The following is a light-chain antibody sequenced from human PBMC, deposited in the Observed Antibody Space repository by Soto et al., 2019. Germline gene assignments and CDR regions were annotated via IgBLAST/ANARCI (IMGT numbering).Light chain of an antibody. V-gene: IGLV2-8*01. CDR1: SSDVGNYNY. CDR3: NSYGGRNNYV. CDR2: EVS. Sequence: QSALTQPPSASGSPGQSVTISCTGTSSDVGNYNYVSRYQQHPGKAPKLIIYEVSYRPSGVPDRFSGSKSGNTASLTVSGLQAEDEADYYCNSYGGRNNYVFGTGTKLTVL. J-gene: IGLJ1*01.